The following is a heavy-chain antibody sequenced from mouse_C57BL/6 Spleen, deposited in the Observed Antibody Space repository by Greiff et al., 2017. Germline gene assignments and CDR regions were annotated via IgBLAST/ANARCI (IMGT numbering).Heavy chain of an antibody. J-gene: IGHJ4*01. Sequence: QVQLQQSGPELVKPGASVKISCKASGYAFSSSWMNWVKQRPGKGLEWIGRIYPGDGDTNYNGKFKGKATLTADKSSSTAYLQLSSLTSEDSAVYFCARTFHCSSFYAIDYWGQGTSVTVSS. CDR2: IYPGDGDT. CDR3: ARTFHCSSFYAIDY. CDR1: GYAFSSSW. D-gene: IGHD1-1*01. V-gene: IGHV1-82*01.